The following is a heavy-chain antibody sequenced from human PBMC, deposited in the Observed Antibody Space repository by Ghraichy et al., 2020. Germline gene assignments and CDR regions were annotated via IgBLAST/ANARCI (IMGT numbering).Heavy chain of an antibody. J-gene: IGHJ6*03. CDR1: GFTFSSYG. V-gene: IGHV3-33*01. CDR2: IWYDGSNK. Sequence: GALRLSCAASGFTFSSYGMHWVRQAPGKGLEWVAVIWYDGSNKYYADSVKGRFTISRDNSKNTLYLQMNSLRAEDTAVYYCARDGVVAALPYYYYYMDVWGKGTTVTVSS. D-gene: IGHD6-13*01. CDR3: ARDGVVAALPYYYYYMDV.